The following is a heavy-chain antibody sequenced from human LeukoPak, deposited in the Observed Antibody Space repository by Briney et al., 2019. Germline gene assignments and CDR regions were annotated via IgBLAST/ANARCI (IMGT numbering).Heavy chain of an antibody. V-gene: IGHV1-8*01. Sequence: VASVKVSCKASGYTFTSYDINWVRQATGQGLEWMGWMNPNSGNTGYAQKFQGRVTMTRNTSISTAYMELSSLRSEDTAVYYCARVYSSSSRVWTSNYYYYGMDVWGQGTTVTVSS. CDR1: GYTFTSYD. CDR2: MNPNSGNT. D-gene: IGHD2-21*01. J-gene: IGHJ6*02. CDR3: ARVYSSSSRVWTSNYYYYGMDV.